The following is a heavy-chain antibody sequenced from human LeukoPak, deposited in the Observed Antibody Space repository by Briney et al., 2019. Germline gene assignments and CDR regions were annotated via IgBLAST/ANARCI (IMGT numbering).Heavy chain of an antibody. J-gene: IGHJ4*02. CDR2: IYPGGCDP. CDR1: GYSFTSYW. CDR3: ATAVMGPRCFDY. Sequence: GESLKISCKGSGYSFTSYWIGWVRQMPGKGLEGMGIIYPGGCDPSYSPSFHGQVTISADKSISTAYLQWSSLKASDTAMYYCATAVMGPRCFDYWGQGTLVTVSS. D-gene: IGHD3-16*01. V-gene: IGHV5-51*01.